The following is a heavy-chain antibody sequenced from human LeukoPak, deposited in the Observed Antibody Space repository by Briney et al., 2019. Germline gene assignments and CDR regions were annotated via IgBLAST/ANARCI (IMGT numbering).Heavy chain of an antibody. CDR1: GFTFSSYW. V-gene: IGHV3-74*01. Sequence: GGSLRLSCAASGFTFSSYWMHWVRQAPGKGLVWVSRINSDGSSTSYADSVKGRFTISRDNAKNTLYLQMNSLRAEDTAVYYCASEISGYSSGWIYYYYYGMDVWGQGTTVTVSS. CDR3: ASEISGYSSGWIYYYYYGMDV. D-gene: IGHD6-19*01. J-gene: IGHJ6*02. CDR2: INSDGSST.